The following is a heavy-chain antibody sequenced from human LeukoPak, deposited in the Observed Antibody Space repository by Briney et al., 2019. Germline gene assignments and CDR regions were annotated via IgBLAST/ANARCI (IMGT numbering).Heavy chain of an antibody. Sequence: PGGSLRLSCAASGFTFDDYAMHWVRQAPGKGLEWVSLISWDGGSTYYADSVKGRFTISRDNSKNSLYLQMNSLRAEDTALYYCAKDRGSGSYPDYWGQGTLVTVSS. CDR3: AKDRGSGSYPDY. CDR1: GFTFDDYA. CDR2: ISWDGGST. D-gene: IGHD1-26*01. V-gene: IGHV3-43D*03. J-gene: IGHJ4*02.